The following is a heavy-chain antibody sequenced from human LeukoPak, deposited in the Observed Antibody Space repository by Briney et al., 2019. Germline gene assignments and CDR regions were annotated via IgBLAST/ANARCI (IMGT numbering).Heavy chain of an antibody. Sequence: GGSLRLSCAASGFTFSSYEMNWVRQAPGKGLEWVSYISSSGSTIYYADSVKGRFTISRDNAKNSLFLEMNSLRADDTAVYYCAKTAGTGSVDSWGQGILVTVSS. D-gene: IGHD3-10*01. CDR3: AKTAGTGSVDS. J-gene: IGHJ4*02. V-gene: IGHV3-48*03. CDR1: GFTFSSYE. CDR2: ISSSGSTI.